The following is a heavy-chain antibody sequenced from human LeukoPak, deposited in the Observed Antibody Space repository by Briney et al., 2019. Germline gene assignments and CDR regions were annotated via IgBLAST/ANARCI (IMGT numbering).Heavy chain of an antibody. CDR2: MSSDGSSI. D-gene: IGHD3-10*01. CDR1: GFTFSSYW. V-gene: IGHV3-74*01. J-gene: IGHJ3*02. CDR3: ARVWATVINDGFDI. Sequence: GGSLRLSCAASGFTFSSYWMHWVRQVPGRGLVWVSRMSSDGSSITYADSVRGRFSISRDNAKNTLYLQIHSLRAECTAVYYCARVWATVINDGFDISGQGTMVTVSS.